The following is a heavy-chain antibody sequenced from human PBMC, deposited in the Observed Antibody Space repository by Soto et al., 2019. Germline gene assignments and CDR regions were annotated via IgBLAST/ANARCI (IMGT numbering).Heavy chain of an antibody. V-gene: IGHV3-21*01. J-gene: IGHJ5*02. D-gene: IGHD3-10*01. CDR1: GFTFSSYS. Sequence: GGSLRLSCAASGFTFSSYSMNWVRQAPGKGLELVSSISSSCSYIYYADSVKGRFTISRDNAKNSLYLQMNSLRAEDTAVYYCAREGGSRPYYYGSGSYGWFDPWGQGTLVTVSS. CDR2: ISSSCSYI. CDR3: AREGGSRPYYYGSGSYGWFDP.